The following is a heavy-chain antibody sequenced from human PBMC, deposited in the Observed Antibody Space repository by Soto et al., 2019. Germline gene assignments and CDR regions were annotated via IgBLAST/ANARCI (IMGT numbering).Heavy chain of an antibody. Sequence: GGSLRLSCAASTFTFRSYGMHWVRQAPGKGLEWVAVIWDDGSNKYYADSVKGRFTISRDNSKNTLYLQMNSLRAEDTAVYYCAREHWELPYYYYGMDVWGQGTTVTVSS. D-gene: IGHD1-26*01. CDR3: AREHWELPYYYYGMDV. V-gene: IGHV3-33*01. J-gene: IGHJ6*02. CDR2: IWDDGSNK. CDR1: TFTFRSYG.